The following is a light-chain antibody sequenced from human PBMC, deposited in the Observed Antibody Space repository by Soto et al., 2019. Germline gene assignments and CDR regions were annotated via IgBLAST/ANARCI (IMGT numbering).Light chain of an antibody. CDR3: QQRSTWPHT. Sequence: DIVLTQSPATLSLSPGEGATLSCRASQSVNTYLAWYQQKTGQAPRLLIYDASNRATGIPARFSGTESGADFTLAISSLEPEDFAVYYCQQRSTWPHTFGPGTKVEI. V-gene: IGKV3-11*01. CDR1: QSVNTY. CDR2: DAS. J-gene: IGKJ3*01.